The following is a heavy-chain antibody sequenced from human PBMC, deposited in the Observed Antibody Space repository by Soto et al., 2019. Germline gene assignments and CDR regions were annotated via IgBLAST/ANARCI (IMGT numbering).Heavy chain of an antibody. CDR1: GYNFNSYA. Sequence: ASVKVSCKASGYNFNSYAIHWVRQAPGQRLEWMGLINAGNGRTKYAQKFQGRVTMSRDTSTSTVYMELSSLRSEDTAVYYCARSNTDIAVAGFDYWGQGTLVTVSS. CDR3: ARSNTDIAVAGFDY. J-gene: IGHJ4*02. CDR2: INAGNGRT. D-gene: IGHD6-19*01. V-gene: IGHV1-3*01.